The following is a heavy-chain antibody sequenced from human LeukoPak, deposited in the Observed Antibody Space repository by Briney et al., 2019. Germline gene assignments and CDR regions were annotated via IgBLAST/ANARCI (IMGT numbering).Heavy chain of an antibody. D-gene: IGHD3-22*01. J-gene: IGHJ4*02. Sequence: GGSLGLSCAASGFTFSSYGMHWVRQAPGKGLEWVAVIWYDGSNKYYADSVKGRFTISRDNSKNTLYLQMNSLRAEDTAVYYCAREYYYDSSNFDYWGQGTLVTVSS. CDR3: AREYYYDSSNFDY. CDR1: GFTFSSYG. CDR2: IWYDGSNK. V-gene: IGHV3-33*01.